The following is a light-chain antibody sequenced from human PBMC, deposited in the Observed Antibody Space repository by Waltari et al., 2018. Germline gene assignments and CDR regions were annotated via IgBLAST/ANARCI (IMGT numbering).Light chain of an antibody. J-gene: IGLJ1*01. Sequence: QSVLTQPPSAPGTPGQTVTISCSGRSSNIGSTTLHCYQQPPGTAPKPRSYTKHQRPSGVPDRFSGSKSGTSASLAISGLQSEDEADYYCAAWDDSLNGYVFGTGTKVTVL. CDR1: SSNIGSTT. CDR3: AAWDDSLNGYV. V-gene: IGLV1-44*01. CDR2: TKH.